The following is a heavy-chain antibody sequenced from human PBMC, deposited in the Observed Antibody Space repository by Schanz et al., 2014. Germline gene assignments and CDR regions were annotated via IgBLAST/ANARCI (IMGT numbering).Heavy chain of an antibody. V-gene: IGHV3-23*04. CDR2: LSGSGGST. J-gene: IGHJ3*01. CDR3: TRDRGALINHNDALDL. D-gene: IGHD3-16*01. Sequence: EVQLVESGGGLVKPGGSLRLSCGASGFAFSSYAMTWVRQAPGKGLEWVSALSGSGGSTYYPDSVRGRFTISRDNSKNTVYLQMNSLRSEDTAVYYCTRDRGALINHNDALDLWGQGTMVSVSS. CDR1: GFAFSSYA.